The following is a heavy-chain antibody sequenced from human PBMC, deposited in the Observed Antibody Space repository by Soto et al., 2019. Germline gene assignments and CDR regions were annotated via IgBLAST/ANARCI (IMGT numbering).Heavy chain of an antibody. CDR1: GFTFSSYE. D-gene: IGHD3-3*01. CDR3: AREGFLEWLFPFDY. J-gene: IGHJ4*02. V-gene: IGHV3-48*03. Sequence: PGGSLRLSCAASGFTFSSYEMNWVRQAPGKGLEWVSYISSSGSTIYYADSVKGRFTISRDNAKNSLYLQMNSLRAEDTAVYYCAREGFLEWLFPFDYWGQGXLITVYS. CDR2: ISSSGSTI.